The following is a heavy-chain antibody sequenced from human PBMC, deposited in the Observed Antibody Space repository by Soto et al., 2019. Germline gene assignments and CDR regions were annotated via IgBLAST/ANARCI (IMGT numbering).Heavy chain of an antibody. J-gene: IGHJ3*02. V-gene: IGHV4-59*08. Sequence: SETLSLXCTLSGGSISSYYWTWIRQSPGQGLEWIGYIYYSGSTKYNPSLESRVTISLDTSKNQFSLRLSSVTAADTAVYYCARRRVLVVAATRGDAIDIWGQGTKVTVSS. CDR3: ARRRVLVVAATRGDAIDI. D-gene: IGHD2-8*02. CDR1: GGSISSYY. CDR2: IYYSGST.